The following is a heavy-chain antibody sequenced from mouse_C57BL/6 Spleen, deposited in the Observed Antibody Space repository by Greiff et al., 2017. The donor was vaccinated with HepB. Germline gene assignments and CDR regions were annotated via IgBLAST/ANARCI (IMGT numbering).Heavy chain of an antibody. CDR2: IYPGSGST. D-gene: IGHD1-1*01. V-gene: IGHV1-55*01. J-gene: IGHJ3*01. CDR1: GYTFTSYW. CDR3: ARRGGSSRAWFAY. Sequence: QVQLQQPGAELVKPGASVKMSCKASGYTFTSYWITWVKQRPGQGLEWIGDIYPGSGSTNYNEKFKSKATLTVDTSSSTAYMQLSSLTSEDSAVYYCARRGGSSRAWFAYWGQGTLVTVSA.